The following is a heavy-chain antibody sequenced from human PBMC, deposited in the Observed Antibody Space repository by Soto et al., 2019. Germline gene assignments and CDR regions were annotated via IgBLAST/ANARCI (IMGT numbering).Heavy chain of an antibody. D-gene: IGHD3-16*01. Sequence: PSETLSLTCSVSGGSISGDYYWSWIRQSPEKGLEWIGYIYYSGSSYSNPALQSRLSMSLDTSKNQFSLKLRSVTAADTAVYYCARGGARCHGYFGSWGQGALVTVSS. CDR3: ARGGARCHGYFGS. CDR1: GGSISGDYY. CDR2: IYYSGSS. J-gene: IGHJ4*02. V-gene: IGHV4-30-4*08.